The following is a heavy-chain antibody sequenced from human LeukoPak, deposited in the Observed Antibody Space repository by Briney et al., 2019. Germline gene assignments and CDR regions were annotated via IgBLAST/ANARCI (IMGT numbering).Heavy chain of an antibody. CDR1: GLTFSSYS. Sequence: GGSLRLSCAASGLTFSSYSMNWVRHAPGKGREWVSSISSSSSYIYYADSVKGRLTISRDNAKNSLYLQMNSLRVEDRAVYYCARGSSNVAARNNWFDPWGQGTLVTVSS. D-gene: IGHD6-6*01. V-gene: IGHV3-21*01. J-gene: IGHJ5*02. CDR3: ARGSSNVAARNNWFDP. CDR2: ISSSSSYI.